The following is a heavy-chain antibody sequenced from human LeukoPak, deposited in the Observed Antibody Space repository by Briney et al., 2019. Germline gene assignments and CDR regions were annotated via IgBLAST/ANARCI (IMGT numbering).Heavy chain of an antibody. V-gene: IGHV3-23*01. CDR3: AKSGGSGNWRHYYSDV. D-gene: IGHD3-10*01. CDR2: IRGSGGSP. J-gene: IGHJ6*03. CDR1: GFTFGSYA. Sequence: GGSLRLSCAASGFTFGSYAMIWARQAPGKGLEWVSAIRGSGGSPYYADSVKGRFTISRDNSKNTLFLHMNGLRAEYTAIYYCAKSGGSGNWRHYYSDVCGKGTTVTVSS.